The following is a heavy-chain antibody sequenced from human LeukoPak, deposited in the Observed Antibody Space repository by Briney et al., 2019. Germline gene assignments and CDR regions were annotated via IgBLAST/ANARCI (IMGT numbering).Heavy chain of an antibody. CDR3: AKGGGYEAQYYYYYLDV. CDR1: GFTFSSYG. V-gene: IGHV3-30*02. J-gene: IGHJ6*03. D-gene: IGHD5-12*01. Sequence: TGGSLRLSCAASGFTFSSYGMYWVRQAPGKGLEWVAFIRYDGSNKYYADSVKGRFTVSRDNSKNTLYLQMKSLRAEDAAVYYCAKGGGYEAQYYYYYLDVWGKGTTVTIPS. CDR2: IRYDGSNK.